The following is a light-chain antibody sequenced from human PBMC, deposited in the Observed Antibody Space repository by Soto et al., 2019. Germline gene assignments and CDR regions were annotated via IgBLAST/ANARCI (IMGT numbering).Light chain of an antibody. CDR2: EVN. J-gene: IGLJ1*01. Sequence: QSALTQPPSASGSPGQSVTISCTGTSSDVGGYSFVSWYQQHPGKAPKLILFEVNKRPSGVPDRFSGSKSGNTASLTVSGLLAEDEADYYCSSYAGSTNFYVFGTGTKVTVL. CDR3: SSYAGSTNFYV. V-gene: IGLV2-8*01. CDR1: SSDVGGYSF.